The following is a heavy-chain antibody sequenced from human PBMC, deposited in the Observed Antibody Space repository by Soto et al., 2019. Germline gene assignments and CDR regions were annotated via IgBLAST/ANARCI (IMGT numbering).Heavy chain of an antibody. D-gene: IGHD6-13*01. CDR1: GGSFSGYY. V-gene: IGHV4-34*01. Sequence: QVQLQQWGAGLLKPSETLSLTCAVYGGSFSGYYWSWIRQPPGKGLEWIGEINHSGSTNYNPSLKSRVTISVDTSKNQFSLKLSSVTAADTAVYYCARDRPRGSSSWSYYYYGMDVWGQGTTVTVSS. CDR3: ARDRPRGSSSWSYYYYGMDV. CDR2: INHSGST. J-gene: IGHJ6*02.